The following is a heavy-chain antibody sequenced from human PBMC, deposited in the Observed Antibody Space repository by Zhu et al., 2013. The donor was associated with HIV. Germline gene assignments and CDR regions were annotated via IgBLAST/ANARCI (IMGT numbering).Heavy chain of an antibody. Sequence: QVQLVQSGAEVKKPGSSVKVSCKASGGTFSSYAISWVRQAPGQGLEWMGGIIPIFGTANYAQKFQGRVTITADESTSTAYMELSSLRSEDTAVYYCAGSYCTNGVCYGGDGGMDVWGQGTTGHRLL. D-gene: IGHD2-8*01. CDR3: AGSYCTNGVCYGGDGGMDV. V-gene: IGHV1-69*01. J-gene: IGHJ6*02. CDR1: GGTFSSYA. CDR2: IIPIFGTA.